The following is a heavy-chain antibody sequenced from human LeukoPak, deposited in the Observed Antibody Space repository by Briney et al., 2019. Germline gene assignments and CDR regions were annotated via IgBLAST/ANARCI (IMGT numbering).Heavy chain of an antibody. CDR2: IYNTGRT. CDR3: ASGEQWRDDVFDV. J-gene: IGHJ3*01. D-gene: IGHD1/OR15-1a*01. Sequence: SETLSLTCAVSGVSISSNKFYWGWIRQPPGKTLEWIAGIYNTGRTYSNPSLKSRVGIFVDTSQNQFSLNLTSVTATDTAVYFCASGEQWRDDVFDVWGQGTMLTVSS. V-gene: IGHV4-39*01. CDR1: GVSISSNKFY.